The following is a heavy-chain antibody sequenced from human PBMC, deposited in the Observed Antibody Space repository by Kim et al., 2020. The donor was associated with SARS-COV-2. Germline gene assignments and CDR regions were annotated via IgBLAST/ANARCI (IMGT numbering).Heavy chain of an antibody. D-gene: IGHD5-18*01. Sequence: GGSLRLSCAASGFTFSSYAMHWVRQAPGKGLEWVAVISYDGSNKYYADSVKGRFTISRDNSKNTLYLQMNSLRAEDTAVYYCARDHLDTAMVTDYYYYYGMDVWGQGTTVTVSS. CDR2: ISYDGSNK. CDR1: GFTFSSYA. J-gene: IGHJ6*02. V-gene: IGHV3-30-3*01. CDR3: ARDHLDTAMVTDYYYYYGMDV.